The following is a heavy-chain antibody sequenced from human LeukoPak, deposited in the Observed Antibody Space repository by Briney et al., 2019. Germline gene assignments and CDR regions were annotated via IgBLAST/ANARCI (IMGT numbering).Heavy chain of an antibody. CDR2: ISAYNGDT. CDR3: AREGGYDYGDYYPQH. V-gene: IGHV1-18*01. Sequence: ASVKVSCKASGYTFTSYGISWVRQAPGQGLEWMGWISAYNGDTNYAQKLQGRVTMTTDTSTSTAYMELSSLRSEDTAVYYCAREGGYDYGDYYPQHWGQGTLVTVSS. CDR1: GYTFTSYG. J-gene: IGHJ1*01. D-gene: IGHD4-17*01.